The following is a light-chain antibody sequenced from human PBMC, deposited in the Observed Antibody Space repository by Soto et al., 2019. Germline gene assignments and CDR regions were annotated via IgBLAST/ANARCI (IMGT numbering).Light chain of an antibody. V-gene: IGLV1-44*01. CDR1: SSDIGSNP. J-gene: IGLJ3*02. CDR3: AAWDDSLDGPV. CDR2: FNN. Sequence: QAVVTQPPSASGTPGQGVTISCSGSSSDIGSNPVNWYQQLPGTAPKLLIYFNNQRPSGVPDRFSGSKSGTSASLAISGLQSEDEAQYYCAAWDDSLDGPVFGGGTKLTVL.